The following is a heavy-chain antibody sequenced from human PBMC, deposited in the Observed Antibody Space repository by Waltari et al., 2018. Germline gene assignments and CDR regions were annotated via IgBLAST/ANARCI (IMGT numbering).Heavy chain of an antibody. J-gene: IGHJ4*02. CDR3: ARVKVMVARQGFDY. V-gene: IGHV4-38-2*02. Sequence: QVQLQESGPGLVKPSATLSLTRTLSGSSISSCSHWGWIRQPPGKGLEWIGNIYHSGSTYYNPSLKSRVTISVDTSKNQLSLNLSSVTAADTAVYHCARVKVMVARQGFDYWGQGTLVTVSS. CDR1: GSSISSCSH. CDR2: IYHSGST. D-gene: IGHD2-15*01.